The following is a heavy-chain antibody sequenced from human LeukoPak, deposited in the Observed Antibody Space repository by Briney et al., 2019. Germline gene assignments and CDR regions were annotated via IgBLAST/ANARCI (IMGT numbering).Heavy chain of an antibody. J-gene: IGHJ4*02. V-gene: IGHV1-18*01. CDR3: ARDCIGCHGFDY. Sequence: ASAKVSCKTSGYTFTNYGITWVRQAPGQGLEWMGWVSAHGDNTNYVQKIQGRVTMTTDTSTSTAYMELRSLTSDDTAVYYCARDCIGCHGFDYWGQGTLVTVSS. D-gene: IGHD2-15*01. CDR2: VSAHGDNT. CDR1: GYTFTNYG.